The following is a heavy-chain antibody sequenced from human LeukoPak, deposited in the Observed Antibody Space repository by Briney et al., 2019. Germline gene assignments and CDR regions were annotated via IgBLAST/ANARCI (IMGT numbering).Heavy chain of an antibody. CDR3: ARVDGSCSGGSCPSGNWFDP. Sequence: SETLSLTCTVSGGSISSYYWSWIRQPPGKGLEWIGYIYYSGSTNYNPSLKSRVTISVDTSKTQFSLKLSSVTAADTAVYFCARVDGSCSGGSCPSGNWFDPWGQGTLVTVSS. D-gene: IGHD2-15*01. V-gene: IGHV4-59*08. CDR2: IYYSGST. CDR1: GGSISSYY. J-gene: IGHJ5*02.